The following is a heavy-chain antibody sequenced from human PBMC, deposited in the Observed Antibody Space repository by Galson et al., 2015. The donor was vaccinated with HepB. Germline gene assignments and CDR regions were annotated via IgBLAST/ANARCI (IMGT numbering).Heavy chain of an antibody. Sequence: SLRLSCAASGFTFSSYWMHWVRQAPGKGLVWVSRINSDGSSTSYADSVKGRFTISRDNAKNTLYLQMNSLRAEDTAVYYCARALTYYDFWSGYLYFDYWGQGTMVTVSS. CDR2: INSDGSST. J-gene: IGHJ4*02. CDR1: GFTFSSYW. CDR3: ARALTYYDFWSGYLYFDY. D-gene: IGHD3-3*01. V-gene: IGHV3-74*01.